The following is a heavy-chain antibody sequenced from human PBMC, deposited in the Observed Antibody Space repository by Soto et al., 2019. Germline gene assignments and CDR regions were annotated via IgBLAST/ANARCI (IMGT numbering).Heavy chain of an antibody. V-gene: IGHV4-59*11. D-gene: IGHD1-20*01. Sequence: SETLSLTCTVSVGSINGHYWSWIRQSPGQGLEWIGNIYYSGNTNYNPSLKSRVTISVDTSKNEFSLKLRSVTAADTAVYYCARGLTAFDPWGQGTLVTVSS. CDR1: VGSINGHY. J-gene: IGHJ5*02. CDR3: ARGLTAFDP. CDR2: IYYSGNT.